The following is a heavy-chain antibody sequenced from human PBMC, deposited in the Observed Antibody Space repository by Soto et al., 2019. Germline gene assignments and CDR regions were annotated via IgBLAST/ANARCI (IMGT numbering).Heavy chain of an antibody. D-gene: IGHD3-22*01. CDR1: GGSISSGDYY. CDR3: ARGVWPNYYDSSGYYYFDY. J-gene: IGHJ4*02. CDR2: IYYSGST. V-gene: IGHV4-30-4*01. Sequence: SETLSLTCTVSGGSISSGDYYWSWIRQPPGKGLEWIGYIYYSGSTYYNPSLKSRVTISVDTSKNQFSLKLSSVTAADTAVYYCARGVWPNYYDSSGYYYFDYWGQGTLVTVSS.